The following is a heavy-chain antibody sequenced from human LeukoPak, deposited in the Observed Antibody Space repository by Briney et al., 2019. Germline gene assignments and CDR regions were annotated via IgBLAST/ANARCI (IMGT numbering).Heavy chain of an antibody. CDR1: GGSISSGGYY. V-gene: IGHV4-31*03. J-gene: IGHJ1*01. CDR3: ATYNRDGYNFAFQH. CDR2: IYYSGST. Sequence: SETLSLTCTVSGGSISSGGYYWSWIRQHPGRGLEWIGYIYYSGSTYYNPSLKSRVSILLDTSKNQFSLKLSSVTAADTAVYYCATYNRDGYNFAFQHWGQGTLVTVSS. D-gene: IGHD5-24*01.